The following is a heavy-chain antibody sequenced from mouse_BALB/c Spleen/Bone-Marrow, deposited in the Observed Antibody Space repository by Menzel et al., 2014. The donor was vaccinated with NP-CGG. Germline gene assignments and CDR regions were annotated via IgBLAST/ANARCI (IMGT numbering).Heavy chain of an antibody. CDR2: INPGSGGT. CDR3: ARRGDYGFMDY. Sequence: VQLQQSGAELVRPGTSVKVSCKASGYAFTNYLIEWVKQRPGQGLEWIGVINPGSGGTNYNEKFKGKATLTADKSSSTAYMQLSSLTSDDSAVYFCARRGDYGFMDYWGQGTSVTVSS. CDR1: GYAFTNYL. V-gene: IGHV1-54*01. D-gene: IGHD1-2*01. J-gene: IGHJ4*01.